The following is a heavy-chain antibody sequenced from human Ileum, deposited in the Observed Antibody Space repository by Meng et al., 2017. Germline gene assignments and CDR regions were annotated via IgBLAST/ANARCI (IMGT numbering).Heavy chain of an antibody. V-gene: IGHV4-4*02. CDR2: ISHSGSA. J-gene: IGHJ4*02. CDR3: ARHGGYSQDF. CDR1: SGSISSKTY. D-gene: IGHD4-23*01. Sequence: VQGQESGPGLVRPSGTLSLTCAVSSGSISSKTYWSWVRQPPGKGLEWIGQISHSGSAYYNPSLKSRVTMSVDKSKSQFSLMLTSVTAADTAIYYCARHGGYSQDFWGQGTLVTVSS.